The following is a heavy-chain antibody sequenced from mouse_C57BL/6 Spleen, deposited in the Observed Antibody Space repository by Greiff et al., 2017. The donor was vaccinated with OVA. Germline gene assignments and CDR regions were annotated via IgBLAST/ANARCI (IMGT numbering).Heavy chain of an antibody. J-gene: IGHJ1*03. CDR2: ISYDGSN. CDR1: GYSITSGYY. CDR3: AREGDGYYGGWYFDV. D-gene: IGHD2-3*01. Sequence: EVKLMESGPGLVKPSQSLSLTCSVTGYSITSGYYWNWIRQFPGNKLEWMGYISYDGSNNYNPSLKNRISITRDTSKHQFFLKLNSVTTEDTATYYCAREGDGYYGGWYFDVWGTGTTVTVSS. V-gene: IGHV3-6*01.